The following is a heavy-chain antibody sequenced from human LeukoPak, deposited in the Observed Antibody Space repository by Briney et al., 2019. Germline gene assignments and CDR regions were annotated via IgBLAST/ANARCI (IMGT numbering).Heavy chain of an antibody. V-gene: IGHV3-21*01. CDR3: AREWLYYYDSSGYYYGSEYFQH. CDR1: GFTFSSYS. Sequence: GGSLRLSCAASGFTFSSYSMNWVRQAPGKGLEWVSSISSSSSYIYYADSVKGRLTISRDNAKNSLYLQMNSLRAEDTAVYYCAREWLYYYDSSGYYYGSEYFQHWGQGTLVTVSS. J-gene: IGHJ1*01. CDR2: ISSSSSYI. D-gene: IGHD3-22*01.